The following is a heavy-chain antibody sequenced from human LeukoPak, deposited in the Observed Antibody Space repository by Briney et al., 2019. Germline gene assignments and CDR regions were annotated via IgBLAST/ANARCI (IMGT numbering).Heavy chain of an antibody. CDR1: GYNSTNYW. J-gene: IGHJ4*02. CDR3: ARLEVTYSVSPFDY. V-gene: IGHV5-51*01. D-gene: IGHD5-18*01. CDR2: IYPGDSDT. Sequence: GESLKISCKGSGYNSTNYWVGWVRQMPEKGLEWMGFIYPGDSDTRYGPSFQGRVTISADKSISTAFLQWSSLKASDTAMYYCARLEVTYSVSPFDYWGQGTLVTVSS.